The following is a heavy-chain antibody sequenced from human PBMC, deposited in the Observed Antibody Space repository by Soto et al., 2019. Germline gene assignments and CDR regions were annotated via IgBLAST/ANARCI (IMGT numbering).Heavy chain of an antibody. J-gene: IGHJ4*02. CDR3: ARVRGDGYNYDY. V-gene: IGHV4-61*01. Sequence: QVQLQESGPGLVKPSETLSVTCTVSGGSVSSGSYYWSWIRQPPGKGLEWIGYIYYSGSTNYNPALKSRVTISVDTSKNQFSRKLSSVTAADTAVYYCARVRGDGYNYDYWGQGTLVTVSS. D-gene: IGHD5-12*01. CDR2: IYYSGST. CDR1: GGSVSSGSYY.